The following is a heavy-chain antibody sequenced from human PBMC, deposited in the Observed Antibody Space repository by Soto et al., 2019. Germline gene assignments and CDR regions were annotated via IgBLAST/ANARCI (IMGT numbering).Heavy chain of an antibody. J-gene: IGHJ6*01. CDR1: GLSLRTTGVG. CDR2: LYWDDDK. D-gene: IGHD2-21*01. Sequence: QITLKESGPTLVKPTQTLTLTCTFSGLSLRTTGVGVGWVRQPPGKALEWLALLYWDDDKRYSPSLKSRLTNTKDTPEPQVLLTVTHMAPGDTATHYSLQGRCGGPCLQIYAFHACYGLDGWGQGTTVTASS. V-gene: IGHV2-5*02. CDR3: LQGRCGGPCLQIYAFHACYGLDG.